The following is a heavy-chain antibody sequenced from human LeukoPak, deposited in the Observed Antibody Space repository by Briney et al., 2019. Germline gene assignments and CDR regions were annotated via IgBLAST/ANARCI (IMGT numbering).Heavy chain of an antibody. D-gene: IGHD6-19*01. CDR2: ISGSGGST. Sequence: GGSLRLSCAASGFTFSSYSMNWVRQAPGKGLEWVSAISGSGGSTYYADSVKGRFTISRDNSKNTLYLQMNSLRAEDTAVYYCAKDDIAVAGTDYWGQGTLVTVSS. V-gene: IGHV3-23*01. CDR1: GFTFSSYS. CDR3: AKDDIAVAGTDY. J-gene: IGHJ4*02.